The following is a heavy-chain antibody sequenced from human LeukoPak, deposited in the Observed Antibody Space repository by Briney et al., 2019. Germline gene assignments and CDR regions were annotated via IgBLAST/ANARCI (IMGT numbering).Heavy chain of an antibody. J-gene: IGHJ4*02. CDR2: IIPNLGIA. V-gene: IGHV1-69*04. CDR1: GGTFSSYT. Sequence: ASVKLSCKASGGTFSSYTISWVRQAPGQGLEWMGRIIPNLGIANYAQKFQGRVTITADKSTSTAYMELSRLRSGDTAVYYCARDQRYRYGQPFGYWGQGTLVTVSS. D-gene: IGHD5-18*01. CDR3: ARDQRYRYGQPFGY.